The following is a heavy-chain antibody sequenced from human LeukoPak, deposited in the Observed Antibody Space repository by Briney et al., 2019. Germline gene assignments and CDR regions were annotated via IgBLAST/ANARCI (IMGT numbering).Heavy chain of an antibody. Sequence: ASVKVSCKASGYTFTGYYMHCVRQAPGQGLEWMGWINPNSGGTNYAQKFQGRVTMTRDTSIPTAYMELSRLTSDGSAVYYCTRWDPRIVIAAAGTTNYYWGQGTLVTVSS. V-gene: IGHV1-2*02. CDR2: INPNSGGT. CDR1: GYTFTGYY. J-gene: IGHJ4*02. CDR3: TRWDPRIVIAAAGTTNYY. D-gene: IGHD6-13*01.